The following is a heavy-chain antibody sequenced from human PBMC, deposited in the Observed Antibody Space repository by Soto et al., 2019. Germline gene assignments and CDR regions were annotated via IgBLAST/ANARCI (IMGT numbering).Heavy chain of an antibody. CDR3: TRGTRYCSTSMCFSGVTWFDQ. CDR1: GYIFTSYG. D-gene: IGHD2-2*01. CDR2: ISSYNGNT. V-gene: IGHV1-18*01. J-gene: IGHJ5*02. Sequence: ASVKVSCKASGYIFTSYGISWVRQAPGQGLEWMGWISSYNGNTNYAQKVQGRVTMTTDKSATTTYMELRSLTSDDTAVYYCTRGTRYCSTSMCFSGVTWFDQWGQGALVTVSS.